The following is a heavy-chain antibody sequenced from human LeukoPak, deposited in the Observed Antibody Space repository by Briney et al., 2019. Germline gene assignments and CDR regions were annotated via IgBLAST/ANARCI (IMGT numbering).Heavy chain of an antibody. CDR2: IKQDGSEK. D-gene: IGHD5-12*01. Sequence: TGGSLRLSCAASGFTFSSYWMSWVRQAPGKGLEWVANIKQDGSEKYYVDSVKGRFTISRDNAKNSLYLQMNSLRAEDTAVYYCAAEVVDTLNAFDCWGQGTLVTVSS. CDR1: GFTFSSYW. CDR3: AAEVVDTLNAFDC. V-gene: IGHV3-7*01. J-gene: IGHJ4*02.